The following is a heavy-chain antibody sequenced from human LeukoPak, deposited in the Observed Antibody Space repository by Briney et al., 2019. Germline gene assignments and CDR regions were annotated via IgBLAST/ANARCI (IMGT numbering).Heavy chain of an antibody. V-gene: IGHV1-2*02. CDR3: ARDRNSGSSLDI. Sequence: GASVTVSCKASGYTFTCYYIHWVRQAPGQGLEWMGWIYPYSGDTNYAQNFQGRVTMTRDTSISTAYMELSSLKSDDTAVYYCARDRNSGSSLDIWGQGTMLTVSS. J-gene: IGHJ3*02. D-gene: IGHD6-6*01. CDR1: GYTFTCYY. CDR2: IYPYSGDT.